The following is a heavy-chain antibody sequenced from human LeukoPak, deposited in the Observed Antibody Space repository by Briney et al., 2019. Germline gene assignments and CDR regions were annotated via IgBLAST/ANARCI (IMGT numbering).Heavy chain of an antibody. CDR2: INPSGGST. J-gene: IGHJ6*03. V-gene: IGHV1-46*01. Sequence: GASVKVSCKASGYTFTSYYMHWVRQAPGQGLEWMGIINPSGGSTSYAQKFQGRVTMTRDMSTSTVYMELSSLRSEDTAVYYCARAITYSSGSHYYYYYMDVWGKGTTVTVSS. CDR1: GYTFTSYY. D-gene: IGHD6-19*01. CDR3: ARAITYSSGSHYYYYYMDV.